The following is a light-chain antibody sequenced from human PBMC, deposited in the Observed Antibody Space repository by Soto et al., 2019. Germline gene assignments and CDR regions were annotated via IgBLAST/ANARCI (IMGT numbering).Light chain of an antibody. Sequence: QSVLTQPPSASGTPGQRVTISCSGSSSNIGSNTVNWYQQLPGMAPKLLIYSNNQRPSGVPDRFSGSKSGTSASLAISGLQSEDEADYYCAAWDDSLNVVVFGGGTQLTVL. V-gene: IGLV1-44*01. CDR1: SSNIGSNT. CDR3: AAWDDSLNVVV. J-gene: IGLJ2*01. CDR2: SNN.